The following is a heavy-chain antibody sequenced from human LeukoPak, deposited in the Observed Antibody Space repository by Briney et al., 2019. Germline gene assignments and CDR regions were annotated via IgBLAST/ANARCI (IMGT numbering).Heavy chain of an antibody. V-gene: IGHV3-23*01. CDR2: IGGRDGST. D-gene: IGHD3-10*01. J-gene: IGHJ4*02. CDR1: GFTFSSYG. Sequence: GGSLRLSCAASGFTFSSYGMSWVRQAPGKGLEWVSAIGGRDGSTYYADSVKGRFTISRDNSKNTLYVQMNSLRAEDAAVYYCAKGHYYGSGSLDYWGQGTLVTVSS. CDR3: AKGHYYGSGSLDY.